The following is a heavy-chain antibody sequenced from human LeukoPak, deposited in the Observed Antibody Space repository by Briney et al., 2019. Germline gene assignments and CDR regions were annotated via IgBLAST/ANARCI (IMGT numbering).Heavy chain of an antibody. V-gene: IGHV3-7*01. CDR3: ARVRAYCGGDCYSDY. Sequence: PGGSVRLSCAASGFTFSSYWMSWVRQAPGKGLEWVANIKQDGSEKYYVDSVGGRFTISRDNARNSLFLQMNSLRAEDTAVYYCARVRAYCGGDCYSDYWGQGTLVPVSS. J-gene: IGHJ4*02. D-gene: IGHD2-21*02. CDR2: IKQDGSEK. CDR1: GFTFSSYW.